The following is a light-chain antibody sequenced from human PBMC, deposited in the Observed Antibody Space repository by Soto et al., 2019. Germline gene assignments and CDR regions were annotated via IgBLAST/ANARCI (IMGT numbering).Light chain of an antibody. CDR2: DVS. V-gene: IGLV2-14*03. CDR1: SSDVGAYTF. Sequence: QSVLTQPASVSGSPGQSISISGTGTSSDVGAYTFVSWYQQHPDKVPKLMIFDVSRRPSGVSDRFSGSKSGNTASLTISGLQPEDEADYYCSSYTSSSTHVFGSGTKLTVL. J-gene: IGLJ1*01. CDR3: SSYTSSSTHV.